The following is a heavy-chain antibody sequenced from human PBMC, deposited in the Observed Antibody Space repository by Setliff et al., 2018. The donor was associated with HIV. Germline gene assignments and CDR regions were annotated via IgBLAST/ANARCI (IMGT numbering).Heavy chain of an antibody. CDR1: GGSIKSSSYY. CDR3: ARAPEPRGGVFNI. V-gene: IGHV4-39*07. D-gene: IGHD1-1*01. CDR2: IYYSGNT. J-gene: IGHJ3*02. Sequence: SETLSLTCTVSGGSIKSSSYYWGWIRQPPGKGLEWIGSIYYSGNTYYNPSLKSRATISEDTSKNQFSLKLSSVTVADTAVYYCARAPEPRGGVFNIWGQGTMVTV.